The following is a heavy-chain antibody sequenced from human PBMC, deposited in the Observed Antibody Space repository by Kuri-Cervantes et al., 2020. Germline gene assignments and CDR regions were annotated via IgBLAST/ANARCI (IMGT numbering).Heavy chain of an antibody. CDR1: GFTFSSYA. CDR3: AKDLKGSSWYPYYYYYYGMDV. D-gene: IGHD6-13*01. V-gene: IGHV3-23*01. Sequence: GGSLRLSCAASGFTFSSYAMSWVRQAPGKGLEWTSTISGSGGNTYYADSVKGRFTISRDNSKNTLYLQMNSLRAEDTAVYYCAKDLKGSSWYPYYYYYYGMDVWGQGTTVTVSS. CDR2: ISGSGGNT. J-gene: IGHJ6*02.